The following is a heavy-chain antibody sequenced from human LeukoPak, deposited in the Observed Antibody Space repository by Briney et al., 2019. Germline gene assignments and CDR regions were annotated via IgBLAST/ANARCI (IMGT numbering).Heavy chain of an antibody. CDR1: GFTISSNY. D-gene: IGHD3-3*01. CDR3: ARMETAHFDY. J-gene: IGHJ4*02. CDR2: IYSGGST. V-gene: IGHV3-53*01. Sequence: GVSLRLSCAASGFTISSNYMSWVRQAPGKGLEWVSVIYSGGSTYYADSVKGRFTISRDNSKNTLYLQMNSLRAEDTAVYYCARMETAHFDYWGQGTLVTVSS.